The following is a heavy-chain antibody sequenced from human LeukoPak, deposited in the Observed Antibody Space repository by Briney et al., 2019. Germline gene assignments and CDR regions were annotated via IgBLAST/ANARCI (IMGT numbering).Heavy chain of an antibody. D-gene: IGHD2-2*01. CDR3: ARGDCSSSNCYYGMDV. Sequence: PGGSLRLSCAASGFTFSSYSMNWVRQAPGEGLEWISYISTSSSTIYYADSVKGRFTISRDKAKNSVYLQMNNLRNEDTAVYYCARGDCSSSNCYYGMDVWGQGTTVTVSS. V-gene: IGHV3-48*02. CDR1: GFTFSSYS. CDR2: ISTSSSTI. J-gene: IGHJ6*02.